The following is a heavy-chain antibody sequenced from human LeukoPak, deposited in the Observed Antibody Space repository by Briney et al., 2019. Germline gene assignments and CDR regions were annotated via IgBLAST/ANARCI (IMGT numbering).Heavy chain of an antibody. D-gene: IGHD2-8*01. CDR2: IYYSGST. CDR3: ARIPYCTNGVCAGYFDY. Sequence: SETLSLTCTVSGGSISNRSYYWGWIRQPPGKGLEWIGCIYYSGSTYHNPSLKSRVTMSVDTSKNQFSLKLSSVTAADTAVYYCARIPYCTNGVCAGYFDYWGQGTLVTVSS. CDR1: GGSISNRSYY. V-gene: IGHV4-39*01. J-gene: IGHJ4*02.